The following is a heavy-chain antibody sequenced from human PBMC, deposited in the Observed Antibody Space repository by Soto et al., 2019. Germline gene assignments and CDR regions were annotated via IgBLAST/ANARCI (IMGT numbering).Heavy chain of an antibody. CDR3: ARHALGDCSSTSCSPDNYYYYMDV. CDR1: GGSISSYY. V-gene: IGHV4-59*08. Sequence: SETLSLTCTVSGGSISSYYWSWIRQPPGKGLEWIGYIYYSGSTNYNPSLKSRVTISVDTSKNQFSLKLSSVTAADTAVYYCARHALGDCSSTSCSPDNYYYYMDVWGKGTTVTVSS. CDR2: IYYSGST. J-gene: IGHJ6*03. D-gene: IGHD2-2*01.